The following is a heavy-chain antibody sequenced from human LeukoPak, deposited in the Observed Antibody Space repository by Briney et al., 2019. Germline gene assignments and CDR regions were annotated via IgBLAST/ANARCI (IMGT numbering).Heavy chain of an antibody. D-gene: IGHD4-11*01. CDR1: GFTVSSNY. CDR2: IYSGGST. J-gene: IGHJ4*02. Sequence: GGSLRLSCAASGFTVSSNYMSWVRQAPGKGLEWVSVIYSGGSTYYADSVKGRFTISRDNSKNTLYLQMNSLRAEDTALYYCARDDDYSNCEFDYWGQGTLVTVSS. CDR3: ARDDDYSNCEFDY. V-gene: IGHV3-66*01.